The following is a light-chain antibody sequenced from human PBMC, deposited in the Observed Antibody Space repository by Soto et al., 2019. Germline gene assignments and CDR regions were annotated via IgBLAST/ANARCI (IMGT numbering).Light chain of an antibody. V-gene: IGKV3D-20*02. J-gene: IGKJ5*01. CDR1: QSVSSTY. CDR3: QQRSNWPIT. CDR2: GAS. Sequence: EIVLTQSPGTLSLSPGERATLSCRASQSVSSTYLAWYQQKPGQAPRLLIYGASNRATGIPDRFSGSGFGTDFTLTISSLEPGDFAVYYCQQRSNWPITFGQGTRLEIK.